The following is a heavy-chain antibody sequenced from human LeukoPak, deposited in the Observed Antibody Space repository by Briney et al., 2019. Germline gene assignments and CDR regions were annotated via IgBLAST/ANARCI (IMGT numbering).Heavy chain of an antibody. J-gene: IGHJ4*02. V-gene: IGHV1-2*02. Sequence: ASVKVSCKASGYTFTGYYMHWVRQAPGQGLEWMGWINPNSGGTNSAQKFQGRVTMTRDTSISTAYVELSRLTSDDTAVYYCASALIAVAGTSFDSWGQGTLVTVSS. CDR1: GYTFTGYY. CDR2: INPNSGGT. D-gene: IGHD6-19*01. CDR3: ASALIAVAGTSFDS.